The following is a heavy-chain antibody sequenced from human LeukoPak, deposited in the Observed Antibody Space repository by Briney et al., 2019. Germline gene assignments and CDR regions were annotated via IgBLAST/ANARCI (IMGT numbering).Heavy chain of an antibody. D-gene: IGHD3-10*01. CDR2: INHSGST. CDR1: GGSFSGYY. V-gene: IGHV4-34*01. Sequence: SETLSLTCAVYGGSFSGYYWNWIRQPPGKGLEWIGEINHSGSTNYNPSLKSRVTTSVDTSKNQFSLKLSSVTAADTAVFYCARGKPEMVRGVITNYYYYYVDVWGKGTTVTVSS. CDR3: ARGKPEMVRGVITNYYYYYVDV. J-gene: IGHJ6*03.